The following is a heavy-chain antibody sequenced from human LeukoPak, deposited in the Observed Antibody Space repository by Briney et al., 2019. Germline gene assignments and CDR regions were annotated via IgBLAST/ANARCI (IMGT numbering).Heavy chain of an antibody. V-gene: IGHV1-18*01. Sequence: ASVKVSCKASGYTFTSYGISWVRQAPGQGLEWMGWISAYNGNTNYAQKLQGRVTMTTDTSTSTAYMELRSLRSEDTAVYYCARRRPYGSGSYYPTRNWFDPWGQGTLVTVSS. CDR1: GYTFTSYG. CDR2: ISAYNGNT. D-gene: IGHD3-10*01. CDR3: ARRRPYGSGSYYPTRNWFDP. J-gene: IGHJ5*02.